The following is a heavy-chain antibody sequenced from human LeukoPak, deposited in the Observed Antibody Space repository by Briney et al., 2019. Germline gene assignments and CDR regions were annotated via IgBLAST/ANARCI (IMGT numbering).Heavy chain of an antibody. Sequence: PSETLSLTCTVSGGSISSHYWSWIRQPPGKGLEWIAYIYYTGTSNYNPSLKSRGTISVDTSKNQISLRLSSVTAADTAVYYCARQGIDAFDIWGQGTLVTVSS. J-gene: IGHJ3*02. V-gene: IGHV4-59*08. CDR2: IYYTGTS. CDR1: GGSISSHY. CDR3: ARQGIDAFDI.